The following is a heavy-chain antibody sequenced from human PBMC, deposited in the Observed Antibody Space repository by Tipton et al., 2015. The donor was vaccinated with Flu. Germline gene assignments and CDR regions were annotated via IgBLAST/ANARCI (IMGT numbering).Heavy chain of an antibody. J-gene: IGHJ6*03. CDR2: IYYSGST. Sequence: TLSLTCTVSGGSVSSGSYYWSWIRQPPGKGLEWIGYIYYSGSTNYNPSLKSRVTISVDTSKNQLSLKLSSVTAADTAVYYCARHARGYGYYYYMDVWGKGTTVTVSS. CDR1: GGSVSSGSYY. CDR3: ARHARGYGYYYYMDV. V-gene: IGHV4-61*01. D-gene: IGHD5-18*01.